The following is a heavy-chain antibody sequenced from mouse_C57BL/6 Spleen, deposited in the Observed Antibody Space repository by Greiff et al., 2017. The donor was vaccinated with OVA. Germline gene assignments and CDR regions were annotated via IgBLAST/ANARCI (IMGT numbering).Heavy chain of an antibody. CDR3: ARDGIFYYYGSSHRYYAMDD. J-gene: IGHJ4*01. Sequence: DVKLVESGGGLVKPGGSLKLSCAASGFTFSSYAMSWVRQTPEKRLEWVATISDGGSYTYYPDNVKGRFTISRDNAKNNLYLQMSHLKSEDTAMYYCARDGIFYYYGSSHRYYAMDDWGQGTSVTVSS. CDR1: GFTFSSYA. V-gene: IGHV5-4*01. D-gene: IGHD1-1*01. CDR2: ISDGGSYT.